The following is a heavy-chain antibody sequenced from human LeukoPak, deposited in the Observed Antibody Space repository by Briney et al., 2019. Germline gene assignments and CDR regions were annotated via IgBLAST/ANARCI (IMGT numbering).Heavy chain of an antibody. D-gene: IGHD5-12*01. CDR1: GGSFSGYY. CDR3: ARSGYSGYLPHY. CDR2: INHSGST. J-gene: IGHJ4*02. Sequence: PSETLSLTCTVYGGSFSGYYWSWLRQPPGKGLEWIGEINHSGSTNYNPSLKSRVTISVDTSKNQFSLKLSSVTAADTAVYYCARSGYSGYLPHYWGQGTLVTVSS. V-gene: IGHV4-34*01.